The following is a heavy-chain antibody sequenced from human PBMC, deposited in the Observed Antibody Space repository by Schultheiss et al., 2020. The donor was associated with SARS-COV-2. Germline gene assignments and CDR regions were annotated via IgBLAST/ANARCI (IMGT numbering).Heavy chain of an antibody. V-gene: IGHV3-64D*06. CDR2: ISSNGGST. CDR3: ARETPFTIFGVVTYYFDY. D-gene: IGHD3-3*01. Sequence: GGSLRLSCSASGFTFSSYAMHWVRQAPGKGLEYVSAISSNGGSTYYADSVKGRFTISRDNSKNTLYLQMSSLRAEDTAVYYCARETPFTIFGVVTYYFDYWGQGTLVTVSS. CDR1: GFTFSSYA. J-gene: IGHJ4*02.